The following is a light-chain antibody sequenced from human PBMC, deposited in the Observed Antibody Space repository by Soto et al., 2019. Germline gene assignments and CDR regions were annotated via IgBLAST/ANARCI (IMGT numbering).Light chain of an antibody. CDR3: QQRSDWPPIT. CDR2: DAS. Sequence: EIVLTQSPATLSLSPGERATLSCRASQSVSSYLAWYQQKPGQAPRLLIYDASNRATGIPARFSGSGSGTDFTLTISSIEPEDFAVYYCQQRSDWPPITFGQGTRLEIK. CDR1: QSVSSY. V-gene: IGKV3-11*01. J-gene: IGKJ5*01.